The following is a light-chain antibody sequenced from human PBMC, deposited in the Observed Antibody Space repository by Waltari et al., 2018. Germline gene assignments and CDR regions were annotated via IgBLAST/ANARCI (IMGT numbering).Light chain of an antibody. V-gene: IGKV6-21*01. J-gene: IGKJ3*01. CDR1: QNIGTD. CDR3: HQSGSLPFT. Sequence: ELVLTQSPDFQSATPNEKVTITCRASQNIGTDLHWYQQKPYQSPNLLIRYASRSCSGVPSRFSGSGSGTTFTLTISSLQAEDAATYYCHQSGSLPFTFGPGTKVDIK. CDR2: YAS.